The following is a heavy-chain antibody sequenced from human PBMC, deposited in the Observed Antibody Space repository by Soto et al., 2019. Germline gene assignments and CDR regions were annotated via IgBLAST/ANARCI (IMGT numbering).Heavy chain of an antibody. CDR2: IIPIFGTA. CDR1: GGTFSSYA. CDR3: ARGSDYDSSGYYYSWFDS. J-gene: IGHJ5*01. V-gene: IGHV1-69*12. Sequence: QVQLVQSGAEVKKPGSSVKVSCKASGGTFSSYAISWVRQAPGQGLEWMGGIIPIFGTANYAQKFQGRVTNTADESTSTAYMELSSLRTEDTAVYYCARGSDYDSSGYYYSWFDSWGQGTLVTVST. D-gene: IGHD3-22*01.